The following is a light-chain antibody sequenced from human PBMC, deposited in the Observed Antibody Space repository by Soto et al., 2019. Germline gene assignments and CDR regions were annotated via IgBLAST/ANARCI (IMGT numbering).Light chain of an antibody. CDR2: AAS. CDR3: QQLSSYPWT. Sequence: DIQLTQSPSFLSASVGDRVTITCRASQGISSYLAWYQQKPGEAPKLLIYAASTLQSGVPSRFSGSGSGTEFTLTISSLQPEDFATYYCQQLSSYPWTLGQGTKVDIK. CDR1: QGISSY. V-gene: IGKV1-9*01. J-gene: IGKJ1*01.